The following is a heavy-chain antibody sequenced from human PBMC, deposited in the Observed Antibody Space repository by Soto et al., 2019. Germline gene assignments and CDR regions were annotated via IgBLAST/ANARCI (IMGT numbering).Heavy chain of an antibody. D-gene: IGHD6-19*01. CDR2: IYYSGST. CDR1: GGSISSSSYY. V-gene: IGHV4-39*01. Sequence: QLQLQGSGPGLVKPSETLSLTCTVSGGSISSSSYYWGWIRQPPGKGLEWIGSIYYSGSTYYNPSLKSRVTISVXXXXXXXXXXXXXXXXXXXXXXXXXRHKGTHGYSSGWYVWGHDYWGQGTLVTVSS. CDR3: XRHKGTHGYSSGWYVWGHDY. J-gene: IGHJ4*02.